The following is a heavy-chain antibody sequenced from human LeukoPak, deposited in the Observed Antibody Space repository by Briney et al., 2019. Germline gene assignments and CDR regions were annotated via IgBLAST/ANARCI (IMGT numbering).Heavy chain of an antibody. Sequence: GGSLRLSCAASGFSFSKYWMHWVRQTPGEGLVWVSRIKEDGTYTSYADSVKGRFTISRDNSKNTLYLQMNSLRAEDTAVYYCARGGVVPAAADYWGQGTLVTVSS. D-gene: IGHD2-2*01. V-gene: IGHV3-74*01. J-gene: IGHJ4*02. CDR1: GFSFSKYW. CDR2: IKEDGTYT. CDR3: ARGGVVPAAADY.